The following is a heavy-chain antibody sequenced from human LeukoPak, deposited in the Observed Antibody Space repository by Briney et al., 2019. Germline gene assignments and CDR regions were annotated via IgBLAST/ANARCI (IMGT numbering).Heavy chain of an antibody. CDR3: AKDRGRYCSGGSCRYFDY. Sequence: PGGSLRLSCAASGFTFSSYGMHWVRQAPGKGLEWVAVISYDGSNKYYADSVKGRFTISRDNSKNTLYLQMNSLRAEDTAVYYCAKDRGRYCSGGSCRYFDYWGQGTLVTVSS. CDR2: ISYDGSNK. D-gene: IGHD2-15*01. V-gene: IGHV3-30*18. J-gene: IGHJ4*02. CDR1: GFTFSSYG.